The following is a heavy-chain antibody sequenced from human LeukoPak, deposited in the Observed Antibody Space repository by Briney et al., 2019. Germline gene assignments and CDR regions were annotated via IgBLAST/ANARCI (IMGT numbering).Heavy chain of an antibody. CDR2: INPSGGST. V-gene: IGHV1-46*01. D-gene: IGHD3-10*01. J-gene: IGHJ4*02. CDR3: ARGRTHRRLWLGESTGGPFDY. CDR1: GYTFTSYY. Sequence: ASVKVSCKASGYTFTSYYMHWVRQAPGQGLEWMGIINPSGGSTSYAQKFQGRVTMTIDTSTSTPYMELRSLRSDDTAVYYCARGRTHRRLWLGESTGGPFDYWGQGTLVTVS.